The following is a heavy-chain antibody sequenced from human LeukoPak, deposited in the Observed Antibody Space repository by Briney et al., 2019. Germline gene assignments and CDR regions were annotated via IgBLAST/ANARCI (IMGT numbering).Heavy chain of an antibody. J-gene: IGHJ4*02. CDR2: INGNGDTT. CDR1: GFTFSSCA. CDR3: AKDRVVVVAATLDY. D-gene: IGHD2-15*01. Sequence: GGSLRLSCAASGFTFSSCAMSWVRQPPGKGLEWVSSINGNGDTTYYADSVKGRFTISRDNSKNTLYLQMNSLRAEDTAVYYCAKDRVVVVAATLDYWGQGTLVTVSS. V-gene: IGHV3-23*01.